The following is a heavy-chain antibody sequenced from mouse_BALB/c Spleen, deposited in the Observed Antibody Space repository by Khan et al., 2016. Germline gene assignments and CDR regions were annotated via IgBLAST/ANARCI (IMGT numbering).Heavy chain of an antibody. CDR3: ARLDSSGYVAY. D-gene: IGHD3-2*01. Sequence: EVQLQESGGGLVQPGGSLNLSCAASGCDFSRYWMSWARQAPGKGQEWIGEINPGSSTINYTPSLKDKFIISRDNAKNTLYLQMSKVRSEDTALYYCARLDSSGYVAYWGQGTLVTVSA. CDR1: GCDFSRYW. CDR2: INPGSSTI. V-gene: IGHV4-2*02. J-gene: IGHJ3*01.